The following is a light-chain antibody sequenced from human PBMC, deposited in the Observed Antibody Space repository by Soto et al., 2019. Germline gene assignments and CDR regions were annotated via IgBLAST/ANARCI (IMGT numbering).Light chain of an antibody. CDR2: DAS. Sequence: DIQLTQSPSSLSASVRDRVTITCQASHDISNHLNWYQQKPGKAPNLLIYDASDLETGVPSRFSGGGSGTFFSFTINSLQPEDIATYYCQKHDGVPLFGPGTKVDIK. V-gene: IGKV1-33*01. CDR3: QKHDGVPL. J-gene: IGKJ3*01. CDR1: HDISNH.